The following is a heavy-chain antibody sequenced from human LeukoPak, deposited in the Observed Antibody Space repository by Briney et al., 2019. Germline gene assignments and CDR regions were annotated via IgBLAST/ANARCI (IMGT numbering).Heavy chain of an antibody. J-gene: IGHJ3*01. Sequence: GGSLRLSCAASGFTFTSYTMNWVRRAPGRGLEWISYIMRTADVTSYADSVEGRFTISRDDAKNSLYLQMNSLRAEDTAVYYCVRDWTYAFDLWGQGTMDTVSS. CDR3: VRDWTYAFDL. CDR2: IMRTADVT. D-gene: IGHD3/OR15-3a*01. V-gene: IGHV3-48*01. CDR1: GFTFTSYT.